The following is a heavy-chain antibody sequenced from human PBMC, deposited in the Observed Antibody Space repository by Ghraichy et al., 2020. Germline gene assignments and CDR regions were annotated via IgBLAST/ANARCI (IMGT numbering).Heavy chain of an antibody. CDR2: ISAYNGNT. CDR1: GYTFTSYG. CDR3: ARGNWNYVPYYYYYMDV. J-gene: IGHJ6*03. V-gene: IGHV1-18*01. D-gene: IGHD1-7*01. Sequence: ASVKVSCKASGYTFTSYGISWVRQAPGQGLEWMGWISAYNGNTNYAQKLQGRVTMTTDTSTSTAYMELRSLRSDDTAVYYCARGNWNYVPYYYYYMDVWGKGTTVTVSS.